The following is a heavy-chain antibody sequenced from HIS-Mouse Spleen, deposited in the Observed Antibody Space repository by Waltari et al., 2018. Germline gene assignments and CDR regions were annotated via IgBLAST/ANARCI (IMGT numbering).Heavy chain of an antibody. J-gene: IGHJ4*02. CDR2: ISSSSSYT. V-gene: IGHV3-21*01. D-gene: IGHD3-9*01. CDR3: ASLYYDILTGYYRDY. Sequence: EVQLVESGGGLVKPGGSLRLSCAASGFTFSSYSMNWVRQAPGKGLELVSSISSSSSYTYYADSVKGRFTISRDNAKNSLYLQMNSLRAEDTAVYYCASLYYDILTGYYRDYWGQGTLVTVSS. CDR1: GFTFSSYS.